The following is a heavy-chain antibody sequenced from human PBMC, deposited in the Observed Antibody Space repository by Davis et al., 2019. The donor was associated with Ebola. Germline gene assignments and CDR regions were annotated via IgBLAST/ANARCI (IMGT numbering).Heavy chain of an antibody. J-gene: IGHJ3*02. V-gene: IGHV5-51*01. CDR2: ISTDDSDT. D-gene: IGHD1-20*01. CDR1: GNRFSSHW. Sequence: GESLKISCKASGNRFSSHWIGWVRHMPGKGLACMSIISTDDSDTRYSPSFRGQVTISADKSIKTAFLQWSSLKASDTAIYYCATLRRTITGMDDGFDIWGQGTMVTVSS. CDR3: ATLRRTITGMDDGFDI.